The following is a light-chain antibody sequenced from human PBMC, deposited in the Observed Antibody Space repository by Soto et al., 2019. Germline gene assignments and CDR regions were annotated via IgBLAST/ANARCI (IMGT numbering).Light chain of an antibody. CDR1: SSDVGGYNY. V-gene: IGLV2-8*01. Sequence: QSALTPPPSASGSPGQSVTISCTGTSSDVGGYNYVSWYQQHPDKAPKLMIYEVTKRPSGVPDRFSGSKSGNTASLTVSGLQAEDEAAYYCTSYAGSNNWVFGVGTPLPVL. J-gene: IGLJ2*01. CDR2: EVT. CDR3: TSYAGSNNWV.